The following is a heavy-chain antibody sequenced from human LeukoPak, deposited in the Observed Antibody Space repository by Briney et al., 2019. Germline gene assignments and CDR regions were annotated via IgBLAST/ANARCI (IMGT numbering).Heavy chain of an antibody. CDR1: GFTFSSYA. D-gene: IGHD3-3*01. CDR3: AKDYDFWSGYSDY. V-gene: IGHV3-23*01. J-gene: IGHJ4*02. Sequence: GGSLRLSCAASGFTFSSYAMSWVRQAPGKGLEWASAISGSGGSTYYADSVKGRFTISRDNSKNTLYLQMNSLRAEDTAVYYCAKDYDFWSGYSDYWGQGTLVTVSS. CDR2: ISGSGGST.